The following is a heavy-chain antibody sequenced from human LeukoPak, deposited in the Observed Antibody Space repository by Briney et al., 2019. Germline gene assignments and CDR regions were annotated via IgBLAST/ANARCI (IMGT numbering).Heavy chain of an antibody. D-gene: IGHD2-2*01. CDR1: GYTFTGYY. CDR2: ISPKSGGT. CDR3: ARDGNTSPYYMDV. V-gene: IGHV1-2*06. J-gene: IGHJ6*03. Sequence: ASVKVSCKASGYTFTGYYIHWVRQAPGQGLKWMGRISPKSGGTNYAQKFQGRVTMTSDTSISTAYMELSRLRSDDTAVYYCARDGNTSPYYMDVWGKGTTVTVSS.